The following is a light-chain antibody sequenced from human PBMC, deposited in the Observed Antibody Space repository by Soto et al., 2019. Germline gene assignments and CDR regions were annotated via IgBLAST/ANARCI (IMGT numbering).Light chain of an antibody. CDR1: QSVSSY. J-gene: IGKJ1*01. CDR3: QQYNNWPST. V-gene: IGKV3-11*01. CDR2: DAS. Sequence: ELVLTQSPATLSLSPGARATLSCRASQSVSSYLAWYQQKHGQAPSLLIYDASNRATGIPARFSGSGSGTEFTITISSLQSEDFEVYYCQQYNNWPSTFGQGTKVDIK.